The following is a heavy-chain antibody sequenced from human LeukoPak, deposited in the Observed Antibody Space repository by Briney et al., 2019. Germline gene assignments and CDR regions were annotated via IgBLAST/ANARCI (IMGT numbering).Heavy chain of an antibody. D-gene: IGHD4-17*01. CDR1: GGISGNFA. J-gene: IGHJ5*02. V-gene: IGHV1-69*05. Sequence: SVKVSCKASGGISGNFAIHWVRQAPGQGLEWMGQITGLFATAHYAQKFQGRVTITTDESTGAVYMELSSLRSEDTAVYYCARVGVTISHNWFDPWGQGTLVTVSS. CDR2: ITGLFATA. CDR3: ARVGVTISHNWFDP.